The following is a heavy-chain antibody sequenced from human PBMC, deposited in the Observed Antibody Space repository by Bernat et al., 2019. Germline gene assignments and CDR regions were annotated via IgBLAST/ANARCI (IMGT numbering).Heavy chain of an antibody. CDR2: INPSGIKT. V-gene: IGHV3-23*04. J-gene: IGHJ4*02. D-gene: IGHD6-25*01. Sequence: EVQLVESGGGLVQPGGSLRLSCAASGFTFSSYAMNWVRQTPGKGLEWVSSINPSGIKTYYADSVTGRFTISRDNSKNTVILEMNTLRDEDVALYYCTKGGYRHYAPFDYWGQGTQVTVSA. CDR3: TKGGYRHYAPFDY. CDR1: GFTFSSYA.